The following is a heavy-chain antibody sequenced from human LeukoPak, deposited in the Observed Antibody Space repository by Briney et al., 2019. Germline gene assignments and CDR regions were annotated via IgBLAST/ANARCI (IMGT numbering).Heavy chain of an antibody. CDR2: ITPLSATP. Sequence: SVNVSCKASAGMFNTYAISWVRQAPGHGLEWMGRITPLSATPSQSQWIQGRITITADISTNTVYLDLSSLRSEDTALYFCAGDPPGTPVGFDVWGQGTMVTVLS. D-gene: IGHD3-10*01. V-gene: IGHV1-69*06. CDR1: AGMFNTYA. CDR3: AGDPPGTPVGFDV. J-gene: IGHJ3*01.